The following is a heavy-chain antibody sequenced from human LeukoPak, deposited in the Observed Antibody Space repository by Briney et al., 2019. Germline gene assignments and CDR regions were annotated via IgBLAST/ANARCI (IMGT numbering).Heavy chain of an antibody. Sequence: ASVKVSCKASGYTFINYGITWVRQAPGQGLEWMGWISTYKGNTNYAQKLQGRVTMTTDTSTSTVYMELRSLRSDDTAVYYCARVTALYYYMDVWGKGTTVTVSS. V-gene: IGHV1-18*01. CDR2: ISTYKGNT. CDR3: ARVTALYYYMDV. CDR1: GYTFINYG. J-gene: IGHJ6*03.